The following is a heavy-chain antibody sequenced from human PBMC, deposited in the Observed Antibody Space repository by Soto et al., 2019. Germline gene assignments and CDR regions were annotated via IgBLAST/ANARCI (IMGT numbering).Heavy chain of an antibody. CDR1: GFTFTSSA. J-gene: IGHJ6*01. Sequence: SVKVSCKASGFTFTSSAMQWVRQARGQRLEWIGWIVVGSGNTNYAQKFQERVTITRDMSTSTAYMELSSLRSEDTAVYYCASLPPPAAVAETYYYYDGKDVWRQGTTVTVSS. D-gene: IGHD6-19*01. CDR3: ASLPPPAAVAETYYYYDGKDV. CDR2: IVVGSGNT. V-gene: IGHV1-58*02.